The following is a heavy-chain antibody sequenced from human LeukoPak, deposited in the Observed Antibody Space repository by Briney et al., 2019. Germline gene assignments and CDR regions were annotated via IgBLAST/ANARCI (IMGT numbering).Heavy chain of an antibody. CDR1: GGSISSSSYY. J-gene: IGHJ6*02. D-gene: IGHD2-2*01. CDR3: ARVDCSSTSCYYYYGMDV. CDR2: IYYSGST. Sequence: PSETLSLTCTVSGGSISSSSYYWGWIRQPPGKGLEWIGSIYYSGSTYYNPSFQSRVTISVDKSKNQFSLKLSSVTAADTAVYYCARVDCSSTSCYYYYGMDVWGQGTTVTVSS. V-gene: IGHV4-39*07.